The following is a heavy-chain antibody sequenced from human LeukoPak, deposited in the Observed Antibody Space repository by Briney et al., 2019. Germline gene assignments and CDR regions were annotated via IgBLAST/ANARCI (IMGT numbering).Heavy chain of an antibody. Sequence: PSETLSLTCTVSGDSISPYYWGWIRKPPGRGLEWIGYIYYSGDTTYNPSLKSRVAMSVDTPKNQFSLKLSSVTAADTAVYYCARDKQPGDYWGQGALVTFSS. CDR2: IYYSGDT. J-gene: IGHJ4*02. CDR1: GDSISPYY. D-gene: IGHD1-1*01. V-gene: IGHV4-59*01. CDR3: ARDKQPGDY.